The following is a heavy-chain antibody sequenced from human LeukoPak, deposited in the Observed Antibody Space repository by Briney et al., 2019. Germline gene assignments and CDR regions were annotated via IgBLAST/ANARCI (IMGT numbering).Heavy chain of an antibody. D-gene: IGHD3-10*01. CDR2: IYYSGST. Sequence: PSETLSLTCTVSGGSISSSSYYWGWIRQPPGKGLEWIGSIYYSGSTYYNPSLKSRVTISVDTSKNQFSLKLSSVTAADTAVYYCARLGGSGSYVTNFDYWGQGTLVTVSS. V-gene: IGHV4-39*01. CDR3: ARLGGSGSYVTNFDY. J-gene: IGHJ4*02. CDR1: GGSISSSSYY.